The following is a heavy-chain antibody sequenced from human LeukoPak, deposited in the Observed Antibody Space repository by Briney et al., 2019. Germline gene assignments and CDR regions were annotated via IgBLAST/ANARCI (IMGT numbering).Heavy chain of an antibody. CDR2: INSDGSST. CDR1: GFTFSSYW. Sequence: GGSLRLSCAASGFTFSSYWMRWVRQAPGKGLVWVSRINSDGSSTSYADSVKGRFTISRDNAKNTLYLQMNSLRAEDTAVYYCARGSDFWSVGYYYMDVWGKGTTVTVSS. CDR3: ARGSDFWSVGYYYMDV. J-gene: IGHJ6*03. D-gene: IGHD3-3*01. V-gene: IGHV3-74*01.